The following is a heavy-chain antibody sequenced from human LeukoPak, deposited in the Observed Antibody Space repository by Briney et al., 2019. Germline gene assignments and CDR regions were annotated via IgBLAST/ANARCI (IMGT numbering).Heavy chain of an antibody. CDR2: XXSDGSXT. J-gene: IGHJ6*02. CDR1: GFTFSSYW. V-gene: IGHV3-74*01. CDR3: ARDRSYGDYYYYYGMDV. D-gene: IGHD4-17*01. Sequence: GGSLRLSCAASGFTFSSYWMXXXXQAPXXXXXXXXXXXSDGSXTTYADSVXXXFXISRDNAKNTLYLQMNVLRAEDTAVYYCARDRSYGDYYYYYGMDVWGQGTTVTVSS.